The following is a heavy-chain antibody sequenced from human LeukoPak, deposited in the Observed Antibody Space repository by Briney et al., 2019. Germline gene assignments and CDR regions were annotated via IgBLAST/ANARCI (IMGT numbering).Heavy chain of an antibody. Sequence: SETLSLTCTVSGGSVSSGSYYWSWIRQPPGKGLEWIGYIFYSGSTNYNPSLKSRLTMSVDTSKNQFSLRLTSVTAADTAVYYCARDSSGYEVWGQGTLVTVSS. J-gene: IGHJ4*02. CDR1: GGSVSSGSYY. V-gene: IGHV4-61*01. D-gene: IGHD5-12*01. CDR3: ARDSSGYEV. CDR2: IFYSGST.